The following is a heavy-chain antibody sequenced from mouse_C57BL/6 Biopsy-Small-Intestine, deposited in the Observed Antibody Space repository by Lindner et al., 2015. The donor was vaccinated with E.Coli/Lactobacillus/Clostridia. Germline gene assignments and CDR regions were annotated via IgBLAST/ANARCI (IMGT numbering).Heavy chain of an antibody. Sequence: SVKVSCKASGGTFSSHAISWVRQAPGQGLEWMGGIIPIFGTANYAQKFQGRVTATADESTSTAYMELSSLRSEDTAVYYCARDQGLYYYDSSGYLRGAFDIWGQGTMVTVSS. CDR3: ARDQGLYYYDSSGYLRGAFDI. J-gene: IGHJ3*01. V-gene: IGHV1-81*01. D-gene: IGHD1-1*01. CDR1: GGTFSSHA. CDR2: IIPIFGTA.